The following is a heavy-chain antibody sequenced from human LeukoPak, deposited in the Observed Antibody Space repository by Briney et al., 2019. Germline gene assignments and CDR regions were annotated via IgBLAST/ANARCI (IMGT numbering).Heavy chain of an antibody. J-gene: IGHJ3*02. CDR3: ARDPVSLGYSGYEHAFDI. CDR2: ISAYNGNT. V-gene: IGHV1-18*01. D-gene: IGHD5-12*01. Sequence: ASVKVSCKASGYTFTSYGISWVRQAPGQGLEWMGWISAYNGNTNYAQKLQGRVTMTTDTSTSTAYMELRSLRSDDTAVYYCARDPVSLGYSGYEHAFDIWGQGTMVTVSS. CDR1: GYTFTSYG.